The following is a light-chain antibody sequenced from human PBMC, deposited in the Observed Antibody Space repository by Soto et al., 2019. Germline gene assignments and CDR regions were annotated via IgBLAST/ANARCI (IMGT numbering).Light chain of an antibody. J-gene: IGKJ1*01. CDR3: QQYNNWPRT. V-gene: IGKV3-15*01. CDR2: AAS. CDR1: QSVSSN. Sequence: EIVMTQSPATLSVSPGERATLSCRASQSVSSNLAWYQHKPGQAPRLLIFAASTRATGIPARFSGSGSGTEFTLTISSLQSEDFALYYCQQYNNWPRTFGQGTELEIK.